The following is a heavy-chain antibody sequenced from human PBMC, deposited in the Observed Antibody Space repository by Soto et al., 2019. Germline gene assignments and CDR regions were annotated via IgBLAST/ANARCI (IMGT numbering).Heavy chain of an antibody. V-gene: IGHV4-61*01. CDR1: GGSVSSGSYY. CDR2: IYYSGST. D-gene: IGHD6-13*01. Sequence: QVQLQESGPGLVKPSETLSLTCTVSGGSVSSGSYYWSWIRQPPGKGLEWIGYIYYSGSTNYNPSPKSRVTISVDTSKNQFSLKLSSVTAADTAVYYCARERIAAGGRDYYYYGMDVWGQGTTVTVSS. CDR3: ARERIAAGGRDYYYYGMDV. J-gene: IGHJ6*02.